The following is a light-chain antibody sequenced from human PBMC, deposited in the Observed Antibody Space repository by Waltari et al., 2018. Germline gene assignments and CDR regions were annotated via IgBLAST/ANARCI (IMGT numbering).Light chain of an antibody. Sequence: QVVLTQPPSASASRGASAKLTCTLSSGHSNHPIACPQQQPGKGPRFLMKVHSGGTQFKGDGIPDRFTGSSSGSERYLTISSLQSDDEADYYCQTWGTGVHVVFGGGTKLTVL. CDR2: VHSGGTQ. V-gene: IGLV4-69*01. CDR3: QTWGTGVHVV. CDR1: SGHSNHP. J-gene: IGLJ2*01.